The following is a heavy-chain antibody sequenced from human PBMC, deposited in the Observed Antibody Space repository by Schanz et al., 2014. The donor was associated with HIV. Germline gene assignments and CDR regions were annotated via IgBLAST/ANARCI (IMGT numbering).Heavy chain of an antibody. V-gene: IGHV1-2*02. J-gene: IGHJ3*02. CDR2: INPNSGGT. D-gene: IGHD1-26*01. CDR3: ARGIVGATPAFDI. CDR1: GYTFTGYY. Sequence: QVQLVQSGAEVKKPGASVKVSCKASGYTFTGYYMHWVRQAPGQGLEWMGWINPNSGGTNYAQKFQGRVTMTTDTSTSTAYMELRSLRSDDTAVYYCARGIVGATPAFDIWGQGTMVTVSS.